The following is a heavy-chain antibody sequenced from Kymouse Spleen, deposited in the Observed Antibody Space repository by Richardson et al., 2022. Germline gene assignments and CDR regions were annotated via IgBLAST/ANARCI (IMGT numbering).Heavy chain of an antibody. CDR2: ISYDGSNK. V-gene: IGHV3-30*18. Sequence: QVQLVESGGGVVQPGRSLRLSCAASGFTFSSYGMHWVRQAPGKGLEWVAVISYDGSNKYYADSVKGRFTISRDNSKNTLYLQMNSLRAEDTAVYYCAKDRIAVAGSYYYYYGMDVWGQGTTVTVSS. J-gene: IGHJ6*02. CDR3: AKDRIAVAGSYYYYYGMDV. D-gene: IGHD6-19*01. CDR1: GFTFSSYG.